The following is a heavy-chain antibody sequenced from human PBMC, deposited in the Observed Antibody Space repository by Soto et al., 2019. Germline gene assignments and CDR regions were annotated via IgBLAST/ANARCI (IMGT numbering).Heavy chain of an antibody. CDR2: INHSGST. CDR1: GGSFSGYY. V-gene: IGHV4-34*01. Sequence: SETLSLTCAVYGGSFSGYYWSWIRQPPGKGLEWIGEINHSGSTNYNPSLKSRVTISVDTSKNQFSLKLSSVTAADTAVYYCAARTGGGYDFWSGAPRGHWFDPWGQGTLVTVSS. D-gene: IGHD3-3*01. J-gene: IGHJ5*02. CDR3: AARTGGGYDFWSGAPRGHWFDP.